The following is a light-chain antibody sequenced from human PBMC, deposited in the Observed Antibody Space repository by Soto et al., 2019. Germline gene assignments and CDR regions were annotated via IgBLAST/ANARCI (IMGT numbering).Light chain of an antibody. J-gene: IGLJ2*01. CDR3: AAWDDSLDGPT. V-gene: IGLV1-44*01. Sequence: QSVLSQPPSTSGTPGQRVTISCSGGTSNIGTYTVCWYQQFPETAPRLLSYGSARRPSGVPDRVSGSKSGTSASLSIGGLHSEDEAHYYCAAWDDSLDGPTFGGGTKLTVL. CDR1: TSNIGTYT. CDR2: GSA.